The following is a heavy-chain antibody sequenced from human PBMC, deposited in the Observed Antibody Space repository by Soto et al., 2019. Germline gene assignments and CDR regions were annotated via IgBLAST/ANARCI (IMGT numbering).Heavy chain of an antibody. V-gene: IGHV5-10-1*01. CDR1: GYSFTSYW. Sequence: EVQLVQSGAEVKKPGESLRIYCKGSGYSFTSYWISWVRQMPGKGLEWMGRIAPRDSYTNSSPSFQGHVTISADKSISTAYLQWSSLKASDTAMYYCARHSNQLLGFDYWGQGTLVTVSS. CDR2: IAPRDSYT. J-gene: IGHJ4*02. D-gene: IGHD2-2*01. CDR3: ARHSNQLLGFDY.